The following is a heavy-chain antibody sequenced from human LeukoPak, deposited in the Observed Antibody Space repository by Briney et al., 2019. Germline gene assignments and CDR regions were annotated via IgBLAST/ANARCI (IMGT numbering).Heavy chain of an antibody. Sequence: XSETLSLTCTVSGGSFSPDYWSWIRQPAGQGLEWIGRIYTSGSSNYNPSLKSRATMSVDTSKNQISLKLTSVTAADTAVYYCARDRFSGSFSGFDYWGQGALVTVSS. CDR3: ARDRFSGSFSGFDY. CDR1: GGSFSPDY. CDR2: IYTSGSS. D-gene: IGHD1-26*01. J-gene: IGHJ4*02. V-gene: IGHV4-4*07.